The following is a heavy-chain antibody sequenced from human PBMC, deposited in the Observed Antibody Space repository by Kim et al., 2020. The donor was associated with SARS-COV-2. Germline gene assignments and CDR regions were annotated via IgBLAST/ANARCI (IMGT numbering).Heavy chain of an antibody. V-gene: IGHV4-31*03. Sequence: SETLSLTCTVSGGSISSGGYYWSWIRQHPGKGLEWIGYIYYSGSTYYNPSLKSRVTISVDTSKNQFSLKLSSVTAADTAVYYCARKSSSSGYYYYYGMDVWGQGTTVTVSS. D-gene: IGHD6-13*01. J-gene: IGHJ6*02. CDR2: IYYSGST. CDR1: GGSISSGGYY. CDR3: ARKSSSSGYYYYYGMDV.